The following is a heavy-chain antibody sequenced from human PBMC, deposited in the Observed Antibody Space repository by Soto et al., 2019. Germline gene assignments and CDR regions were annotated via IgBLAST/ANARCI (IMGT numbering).Heavy chain of an antibody. Sequence: SGPTLVNPTQTLTLTCTFSGFSLTNTGMCVSWIRQPPGKALEWLARIDWDGDESYSPSLKTRLTISRDTSKNQVVLTMTNMDPADTGTYFCARVVTVTTDEEGFDIRGQGTKVTVSS. V-gene: IGHV2-70*11. CDR2: IDWDGDE. D-gene: IGHD4-17*01. J-gene: IGHJ3*02. CDR1: GFSLTNTGMC. CDR3: ARVVTVTTDEEGFDI.